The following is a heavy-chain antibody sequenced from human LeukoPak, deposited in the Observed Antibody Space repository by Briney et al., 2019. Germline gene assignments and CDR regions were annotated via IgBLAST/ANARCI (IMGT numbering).Heavy chain of an antibody. D-gene: IGHD2-15*01. J-gene: IGHJ3*02. CDR2: IYPGNSKT. V-gene: IGHV5-51*01. CDR3: ASRYCSGGSCYSDDPFDI. CDR1: GYIFISYW. Sequence: GESLEISFKGSGYIFISYWIGWGRPMPGKGVEWMGMIYPGNSKTRYSPSFQGQLTISACKSISTAYLQWSRLKASDTAMYYCASRYCSGGSCYSDDPFDIWDQGTMVTVSS.